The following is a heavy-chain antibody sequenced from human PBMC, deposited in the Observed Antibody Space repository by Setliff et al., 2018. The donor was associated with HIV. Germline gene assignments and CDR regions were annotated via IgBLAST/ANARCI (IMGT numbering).Heavy chain of an antibody. V-gene: IGHV1-69*06. J-gene: IGHJ4*01. CDR1: GGTFSSYA. CDR2: IIPIFGTA. CDR3: ARGRGPSRFDY. Sequence: SVKVSCKASGGTFSSYAISWVRQAPGQGLEWMGRIIPIFGTANYAQKFQGRVTITADKSITTAYMELSSLRSEDTAIYYCARGRGPSRFDYWGQGTLVTVSS.